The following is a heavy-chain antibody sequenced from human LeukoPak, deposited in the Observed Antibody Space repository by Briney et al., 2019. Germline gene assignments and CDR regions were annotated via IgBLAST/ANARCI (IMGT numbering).Heavy chain of an antibody. CDR3: ARDSRISTSEMGAFDI. CDR1: GYTFTSYG. J-gene: IGHJ3*02. D-gene: IGHD2-2*01. Sequence: ASVKVSCKASGYTFTSYGISWVRQAPGQGLEWMGWISAYNGITNYAQKLQGRVIMTTDTATSTAYMELRSLISDDTAVYYCARDSRISTSEMGAFDIWGQGTMVTVSS. V-gene: IGHV1-18*01. CDR2: ISAYNGIT.